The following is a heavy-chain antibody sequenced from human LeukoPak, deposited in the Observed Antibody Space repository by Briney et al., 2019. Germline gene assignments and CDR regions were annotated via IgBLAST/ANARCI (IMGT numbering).Heavy chain of an antibody. Sequence: GASLQISCVSSTFTFNSYRMSWVRQPREGREWVATIDQDGSETNYLESVKGRFFISRDLVKNSVFLQMNSLRPEDTALYYCTRSRDYDVWAGYEDSYSYVMDIWGQGTAVTVSS. CDR2: IDQDGSET. CDR1: TFTFNSYR. D-gene: IGHD3/OR15-3a*01. V-gene: IGHV3-7*03. J-gene: IGHJ6*02. CDR3: TRSRDYDVWAGYEDSYSYVMDI.